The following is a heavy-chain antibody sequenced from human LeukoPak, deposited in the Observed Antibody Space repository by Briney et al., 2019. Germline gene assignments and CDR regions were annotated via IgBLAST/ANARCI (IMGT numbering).Heavy chain of an antibody. CDR2: IIPIFGTA. J-gene: IGHJ3*02. CDR1: GGTFSSYA. CDR3: ARDGYCSGGSCLKNDAFDI. D-gene: IGHD2-15*01. V-gene: IGHV1-69*01. Sequence: SVKVSCKASGGTFSSYAISWVRQAPGQGLEWMGGIIPIFGTANYAQEFQGRVTITADESTSTAYMGLSSLRSEDTAVYYCARDGYCSGGSCLKNDAFDIWGQGTMVTVSS.